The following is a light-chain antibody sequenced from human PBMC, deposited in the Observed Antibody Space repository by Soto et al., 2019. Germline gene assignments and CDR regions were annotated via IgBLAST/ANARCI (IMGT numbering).Light chain of an antibody. CDR1: QSINSN. J-gene: IGKJ3*01. Sequence: MVLAQYPTTLIVSPGERATLSWSASQSINSNLAWYQQKPGQAPRLLMCRSSIRATGIPDRFSGSRSGRELTLTISSLQSEDFAVDFSQQYNICPAVTFGPGTKVDIK. V-gene: IGKV3D-15*01. CDR2: RSS. CDR3: QQYNICPAVT.